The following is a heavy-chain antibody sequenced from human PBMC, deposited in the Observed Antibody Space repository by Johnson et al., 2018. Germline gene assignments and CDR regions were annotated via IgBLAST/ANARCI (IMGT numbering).Heavy chain of an antibody. J-gene: IGHJ3*02. CDR1: GFSVSGDY. D-gene: IGHD3-10*01. Sequence: VQLVESGGGLVQPGGFLRLSCAASGFSVSGDYMNWVRQAPGKGLEWVSVIYSAGSTHYADSVKGRFTVSSEISKNTHYLQTSSLRSEDTAVYFCARTSGGAFDILGQGAMVTVSS. V-gene: IGHV3-66*02. CDR2: IYSAGST. CDR3: ARTSGGAFDI.